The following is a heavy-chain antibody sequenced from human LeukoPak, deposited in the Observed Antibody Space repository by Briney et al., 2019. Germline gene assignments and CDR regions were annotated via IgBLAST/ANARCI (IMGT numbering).Heavy chain of an antibody. CDR2: ISSSGHYI. V-gene: IGHV3-21*01. CDR1: GFTFSSYS. Sequence: GGSLRLSCAASGFTFSSYSMNWVRQAPGKGLEWVSSISSSGHYIYYADSVKGRFTISRDNAKNSLFLHMNSLRAEDMAVYYCARNPYYYDTSGHFDYWGQGTLVTVSS. D-gene: IGHD3-22*01. J-gene: IGHJ4*02. CDR3: ARNPYYYDTSGHFDY.